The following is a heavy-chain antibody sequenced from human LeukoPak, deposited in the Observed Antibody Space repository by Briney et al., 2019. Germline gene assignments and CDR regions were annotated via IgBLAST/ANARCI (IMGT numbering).Heavy chain of an antibody. Sequence: GGSLRLSCAASGFTFSSYGMHWVRQAPGKGLEWVAVIWYDGSNKYYADSVKGRFTISRDNSKNTLYLQMNSLRAEDTAVYYCARDPKSGYDSYYYYGMDVWGQGTTVTASS. D-gene: IGHD5-12*01. CDR1: GFTFSSYG. CDR2: IWYDGSNK. CDR3: ARDPKSGYDSYYYYGMDV. J-gene: IGHJ6*02. V-gene: IGHV3-33*01.